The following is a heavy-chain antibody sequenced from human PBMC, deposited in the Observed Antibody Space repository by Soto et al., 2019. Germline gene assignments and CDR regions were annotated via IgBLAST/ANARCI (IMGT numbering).Heavy chain of an antibody. V-gene: IGHV4-34*01. Sequence: SETLSLTCAVYGGSFSGYYWSWIRQPPGKGLEWIGEINHSGSIYYSTSLKSRVTISVDTSKSQFSLNLSFVTAADTAVYYCATMGTPATGLYFFDYWGQGSLVTVPQ. CDR3: ATMGTPATGLYFFDY. J-gene: IGHJ4*02. CDR2: INHSGSI. CDR1: GGSFSGYY. D-gene: IGHD2-15*01.